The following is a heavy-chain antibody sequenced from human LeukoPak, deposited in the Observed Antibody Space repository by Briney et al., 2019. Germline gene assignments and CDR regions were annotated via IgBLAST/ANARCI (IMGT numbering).Heavy chain of an antibody. CDR2: ISGSGGST. CDR1: GLTFSSYA. J-gene: IGHJ4*02. D-gene: IGHD1-14*01. CDR3: ARGSDILRGTPFDY. V-gene: IGHV3-23*01. Sequence: GGSLRLSCAASGLTFSSYAMSWVRQAPGKGLEWVSVISGSGGSTYYADSVKGRFTISRDNSKNTLYLQMNSLRAEDTAVYYCARGSDILRGTPFDYWGQGTLVTVSS.